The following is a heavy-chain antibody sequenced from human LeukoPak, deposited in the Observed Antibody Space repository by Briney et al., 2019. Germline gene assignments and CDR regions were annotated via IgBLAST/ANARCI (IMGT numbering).Heavy chain of an antibody. CDR1: GFTFNSYW. CDR2: IKQDGSEK. Sequence: GGSLRLSCAASGFTFNSYWMTWVRQAPGKGLEWVAIIKQDGSEKLYVDSVKGRFAISRDNAKNSLYLQMNSLRVEDTAVYYCANIRGGWGQGTLVTVSS. J-gene: IGHJ4*02. V-gene: IGHV3-7*03. D-gene: IGHD3-16*01. CDR3: ANIRGG.